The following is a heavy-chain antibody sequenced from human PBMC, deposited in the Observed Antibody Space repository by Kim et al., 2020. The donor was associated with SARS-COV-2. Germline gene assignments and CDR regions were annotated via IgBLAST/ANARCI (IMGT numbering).Heavy chain of an antibody. CDR1: GFTFTSYA. J-gene: IGHJ4*02. Sequence: GGSLRLSCVAFGFTFTSYAMNWVRQAPGKGREWVSGISGGGGSTYYTDSVKGRFTISRDSSKNMVYLQMNSLRAEDTAVYYCAKELRMTTQTSGGDFFEYWGRGALVTVSS. D-gene: IGHD4-17*01. CDR2: ISGGGGST. V-gene: IGHV3-23*01. CDR3: AKELRMTTQTSGGDFFEY.